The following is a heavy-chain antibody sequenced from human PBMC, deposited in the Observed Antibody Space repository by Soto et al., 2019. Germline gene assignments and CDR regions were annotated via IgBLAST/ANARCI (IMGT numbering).Heavy chain of an antibody. V-gene: IGHV1-46*01. CDR3: ARDRQNIVGALGYYYYGMDV. Sequence: ASVKVSCKASGYTFTIYYMHWVRQAPGQGLEWMGIINPSGGSTSYAQKFQGRVTMTRDTSTSTVYMELSSLRSEDTAVYYCARDRQNIVGALGYYYYGMDVWGQGTTVTVS. J-gene: IGHJ6*02. CDR1: GYTFTIYY. D-gene: IGHD1-26*01. CDR2: INPSGGST.